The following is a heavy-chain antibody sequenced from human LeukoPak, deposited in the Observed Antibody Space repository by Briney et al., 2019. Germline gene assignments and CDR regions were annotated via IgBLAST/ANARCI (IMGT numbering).Heavy chain of an antibody. D-gene: IGHD6-19*01. J-gene: IGHJ4*02. CDR2: INSNSGGT. CDR1: GYTFTGYY. CDR3: ASSRPYSSGWRQYFDY. Sequence: ASVKVSCKASGYTFTGYYMHWVRQAPGQGLEWMGWINSNSGGTNYAQKFQGRVTMTRDTSINTAYLELTRLRSDDTAVYYCASSRPYSSGWRQYFDYWGQGTLVTVSS. V-gene: IGHV1-2*02.